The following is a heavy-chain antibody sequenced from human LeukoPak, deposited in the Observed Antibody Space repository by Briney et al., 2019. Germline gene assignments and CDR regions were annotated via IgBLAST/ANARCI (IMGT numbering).Heavy chain of an antibody. V-gene: IGHV5-51*01. Sequence: GESLKISCKGSGYTFTSSWIGWVRQMPGKGLEWMGIIYPGDSDTRYSPSFQGQVTISADKSISTAYLQWSSLKASDTAMYYCARTKTYCSHTSCAPFDYWGQGTLVTVSS. CDR2: IYPGDSDT. D-gene: IGHD2-2*01. CDR1: GYTFTSSW. J-gene: IGHJ4*02. CDR3: ARTKTYCSHTSCAPFDY.